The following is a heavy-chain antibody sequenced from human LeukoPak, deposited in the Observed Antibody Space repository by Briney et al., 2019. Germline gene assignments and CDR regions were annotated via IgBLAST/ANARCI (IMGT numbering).Heavy chain of an antibody. D-gene: IGHD2-2*01. J-gene: IGHJ3*02. Sequence: PSETLSLTCTVSGGSISSSSYYWGWIRQPPGKGLEWIGSIYYSGSTYYNPSLESRVTISVDTSKNQFSLKLSSVTAADTAVYYCARLSIVVVPAAMGGGAFDIWGQGTMVTVSS. CDR2: IYYSGST. V-gene: IGHV4-39*01. CDR3: ARLSIVVVPAAMGGGAFDI. CDR1: GGSISSSSYY.